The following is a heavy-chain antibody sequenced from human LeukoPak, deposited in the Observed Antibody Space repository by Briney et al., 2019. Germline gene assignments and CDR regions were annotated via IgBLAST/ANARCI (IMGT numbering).Heavy chain of an antibody. CDR3: ARRGGHSWDVGNWFDP. D-gene: IGHD6-13*01. V-gene: IGHV4-39*01. Sequence: SETLSLTCSVSGESIRSTSFWGWIRHSPGMGLEWIASTSYAGISYYNPSLSSRVTVFADTSKNQFSLRLSSVTAADTAVYYCARRGGHSWDVGNWFDPWGQGTLVTVSS. CDR2: TSYAGIS. CDR1: GESIRSTSF. J-gene: IGHJ5*02.